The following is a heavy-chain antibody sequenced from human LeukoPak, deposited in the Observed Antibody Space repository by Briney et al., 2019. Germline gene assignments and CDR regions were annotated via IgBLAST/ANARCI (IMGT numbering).Heavy chain of an antibody. Sequence: GGSLRLSCAASGFTFSSYAMSWVRQAPGKGLEWVSAISGSGGSTYYADSVKGRFTIFRDNSKNTLYLQMNSLRAEDTAVYYCAKTATMVRGVQNFDYWGQGTLVTVSS. J-gene: IGHJ4*02. CDR2: ISGSGGST. V-gene: IGHV3-23*01. D-gene: IGHD3-10*01. CDR3: AKTATMVRGVQNFDY. CDR1: GFTFSSYA.